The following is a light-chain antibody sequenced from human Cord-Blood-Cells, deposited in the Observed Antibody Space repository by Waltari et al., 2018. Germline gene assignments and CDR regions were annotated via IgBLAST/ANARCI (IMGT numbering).Light chain of an antibody. CDR3: NARDSSGNHLV. CDR1: SLRSYY. J-gene: IGLJ2*01. V-gene: IGLV3-19*01. Sequence: SSELTQDPAVSVALGQTVRITCQGDSLRSYYASWYQQKPGQAPVLVIYGKNNRPSGIPDRFSGPSLGNTASLTITGAQAEDEADYYCNARDSSGNHLVFGGGTKLTVL. CDR2: GKN.